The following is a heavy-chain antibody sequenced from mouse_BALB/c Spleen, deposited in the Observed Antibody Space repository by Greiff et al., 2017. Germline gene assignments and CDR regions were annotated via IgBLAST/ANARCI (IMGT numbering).Heavy chain of an antibody. D-gene: IGHD4-1*01. CDR3: ARGTGTGAMDY. J-gene: IGHJ4*01. CDR2: ISTYYVDA. V-gene: IGHV1S137*01. Sequence: VQLQESGAELVRPGVSVKISCKGSGYTFTDYAMHWVKQSHAKSLEWIGVISTYYVDASYNQKFKGKATMTVDKSSSTAYMELARLTSEDSAIYYCARGTGTGAMDYWGQGTSVTVSS. CDR1: GYTFTDYA.